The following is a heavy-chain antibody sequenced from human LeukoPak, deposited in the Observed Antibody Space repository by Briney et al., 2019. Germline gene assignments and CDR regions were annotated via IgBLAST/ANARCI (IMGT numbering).Heavy chain of an antibody. V-gene: IGHV3-7*01. CDR2: INQDGNEK. CDR1: GFTFSRYW. CDR3: ARRWLQSYAFDI. D-gene: IGHD5-24*01. J-gene: IGHJ3*02. Sequence: GGSLRLSCAASGFTFSRYWMTWVRQAPGKGLEWVANINQDGNEKYSVDSVKGRFTISRDNAKNSLYLQMNSLRAEDTAVYYCARRWLQSYAFDIWGQGTMVTVSS.